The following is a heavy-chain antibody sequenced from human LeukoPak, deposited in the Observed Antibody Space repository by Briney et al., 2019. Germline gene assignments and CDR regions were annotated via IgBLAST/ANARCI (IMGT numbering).Heavy chain of an antibody. J-gene: IGHJ4*02. V-gene: IGHV4-34*01. CDR2: INHSGST. CDR1: GGSFSGYY. Sequence: SETLSLTCAVYGGSFSGYYWRWIRQPPGKGLERIGEINHSGSTNYNPSLKSRVTISVDTSKNQFSLKLSSVTAADTAVYYCARTTMIAHATNYWGQGTLVTVSS. D-gene: IGHD3-22*01. CDR3: ARTTMIAHATNY.